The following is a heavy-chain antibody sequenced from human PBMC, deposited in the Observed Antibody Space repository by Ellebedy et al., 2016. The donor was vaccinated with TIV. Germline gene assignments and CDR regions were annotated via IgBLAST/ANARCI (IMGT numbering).Heavy chain of an antibody. CDR2: IIPIFGTA. J-gene: IGHJ4*02. CDR1: GGTFSSYA. V-gene: IGHV1-69*13. Sequence: AASVKVSCKASGGTFSSYAISWVRQAPGQGLEWMGGIIPIFGTANYAQKFQGRVTITADESTSTAYMELSSLRSEDTAVYYCARVYDSSGDYFDYWGQGTLVTVSS. D-gene: IGHD3-22*01. CDR3: ARVYDSSGDYFDY.